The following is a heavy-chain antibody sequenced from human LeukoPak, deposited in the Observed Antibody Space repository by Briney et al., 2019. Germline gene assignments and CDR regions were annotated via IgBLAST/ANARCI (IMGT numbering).Heavy chain of an antibody. CDR2: INPNSGGT. V-gene: IGHV1-2*02. D-gene: IGHD3-10*01. CDR1: GYTFTGYY. CDR3: ARYIITMVRGVITRGLNWFDP. Sequence: ASVKVSCKASGYTFTGYYMHWVRQAPGQGLEWMGWINPNSGGTNYAQKFQGRVTMTRDTSISTAYMELSRLRSDDTAVYYCARYIITMVRGVITRGLNWFDPWSQGTLVTVSS. J-gene: IGHJ5*02.